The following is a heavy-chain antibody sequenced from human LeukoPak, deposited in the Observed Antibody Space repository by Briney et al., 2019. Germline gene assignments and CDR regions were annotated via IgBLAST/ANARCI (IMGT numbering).Heavy chain of an antibody. CDR2: IYYSGTT. V-gene: IGHV4-59*12. D-gene: IGHD3-10*01. J-gene: IGHJ5*02. Sequence: PSETLSLTCTVSGASMKNFYWGWIRQPPGKGLECLGYIYYSGTTTYSPSLTSRVTISVDTSKNQFSLKLSSVTAADTAVYYCARDPLISQGWFDPWGQGTLVTVSS. CDR1: GASMKNFY. CDR3: ARDPLISQGWFDP.